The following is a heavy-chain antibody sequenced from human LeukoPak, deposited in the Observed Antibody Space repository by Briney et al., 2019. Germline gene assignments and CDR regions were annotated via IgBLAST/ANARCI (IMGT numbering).Heavy chain of an antibody. Sequence: GGSLRLSCVASGFTFTNYWMHWVRHAPGKGLVWVSRINTDGSTTSYADSVKGRFTISRDNAKNTLYLQMNSLRAEDTAVYYCASPPGTSVTPPGGSWGQGTLVTVSS. CDR1: GFTFTNYW. CDR3: ASPPGTSVTPPGGS. D-gene: IGHD4-23*01. J-gene: IGHJ5*02. CDR2: INTDGSTT. V-gene: IGHV3-74*01.